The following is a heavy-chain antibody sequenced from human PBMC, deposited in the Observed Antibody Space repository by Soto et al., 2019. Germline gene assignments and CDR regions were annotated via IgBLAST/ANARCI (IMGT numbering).Heavy chain of an antibody. Sequence: GGSLRLSCAASGFTFSSYSMNWVRQAPGKGLEWVSSISSSSSYIYYADSVKGRFTISRDNAKNSLYLQMNSLRAEDTAVYYCARERPYYDFWSGPPSPLYYYYYMDVWGKGTTVTVSS. CDR1: GFTFSSYS. D-gene: IGHD3-3*01. V-gene: IGHV3-21*01. CDR3: ARERPYYDFWSGPPSPLYYYYYMDV. J-gene: IGHJ6*03. CDR2: ISSSSSYI.